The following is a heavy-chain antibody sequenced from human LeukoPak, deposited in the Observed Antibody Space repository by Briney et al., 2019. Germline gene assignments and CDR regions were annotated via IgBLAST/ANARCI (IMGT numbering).Heavy chain of an antibody. CDR2: INPSGGST. CDR3: ARDNQGYGSGSYSVY. J-gene: IGHJ4*02. D-gene: IGHD3-10*01. V-gene: IGHV1-46*01. Sequence: ASVKVSCKASGYTFTSYYMHWVRQAPGQGLEWMGIINPSGGSTSYAQKFQGRVTMTRDTSTSTVYMELSSLRSEDTAVYYCARDNQGYGSGSYSVYWGQGTLVTASS. CDR1: GYTFTSYY.